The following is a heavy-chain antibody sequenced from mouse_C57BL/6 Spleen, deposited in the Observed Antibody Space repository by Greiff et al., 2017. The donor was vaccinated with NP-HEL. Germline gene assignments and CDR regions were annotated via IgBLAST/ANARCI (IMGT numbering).Heavy chain of an antibody. CDR3: TRGDYHYAMDY. Sequence: VQLQQSGTVLARPGASVKMSCKTSGYTFTSYWMHWVKQRPGQGLEWIGAIYPGNSDTSYNQKFKGKAKLTAVTSASTAYMELSSLTNEDSAVYYCTRGDYHYAMDYWGQGTSVTVSS. J-gene: IGHJ4*01. CDR2: IYPGNSDT. D-gene: IGHD1-1*02. V-gene: IGHV1-5*01. CDR1: GYTFTSYW.